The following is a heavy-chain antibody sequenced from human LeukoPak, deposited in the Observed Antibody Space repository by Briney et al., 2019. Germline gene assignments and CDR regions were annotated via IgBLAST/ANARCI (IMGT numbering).Heavy chain of an antibody. CDR2: TYHSGST. D-gene: IGHD2-2*01. Sequence: SETLSLTCTVSGYSISSGYYWGWIRPPPGKGLEGIGSTYHSGSTYYNPSLKSRVTISVDTSKNQFSLKLSSVTAADTAVYYCARDYTPLYPPDSSTSCHPFDPWGQGTLVTVSS. CDR1: GYSISSGYY. V-gene: IGHV4-38-2*02. CDR3: ARDYTPLYPPDSSTSCHPFDP. J-gene: IGHJ5*02.